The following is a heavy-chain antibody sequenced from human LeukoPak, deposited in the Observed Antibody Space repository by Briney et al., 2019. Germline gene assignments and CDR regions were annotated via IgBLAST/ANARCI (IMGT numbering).Heavy chain of an antibody. D-gene: IGHD3-16*01. J-gene: IGHJ4*02. CDR2: IWYEGSNK. CDR1: GFTFSSYG. Sequence: GGSLRLSCAASGFTFSSYGMHWVRQAPGKGLGWVAFIWYEGSNKYYADSVKGRFTITRDNSKNTLYLQMNSLRAEDTAVYYCGKDRPNYDYVWGSYRTPTEIDYGGKGTLGTVSP. V-gene: IGHV3-30*02. CDR3: GKDRPNYDYVWGSYRTPTEIDY.